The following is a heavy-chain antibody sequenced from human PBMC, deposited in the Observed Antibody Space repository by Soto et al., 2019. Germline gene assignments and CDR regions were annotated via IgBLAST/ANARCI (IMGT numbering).Heavy chain of an antibody. J-gene: IGHJ4*02. CDR2: SRNKANNYIT. CDR3: ANYFGDKYGH. CDR1: GFNFSDHY. V-gene: IGHV3-72*01. Sequence: EVRLVESGGDLVQPGGSLRLSCEASGFNFSDHYMDWVRQAPGKGLEWIGRSRNKANNYITQYAASVTGRFTISRDDAKNSLYLQMNSLKVEDTAVYYCANYFGDKYGHWGQGTLVTVSS. D-gene: IGHD2-8*01.